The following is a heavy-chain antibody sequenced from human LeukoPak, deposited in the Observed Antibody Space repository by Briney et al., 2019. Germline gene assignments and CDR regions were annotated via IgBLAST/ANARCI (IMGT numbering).Heavy chain of an antibody. Sequence: PGGSLRLSCTASGFSVGGNYISWVRQAPGKGLEWVSIFYIDGRAFHAASVKGRFTISRDISKNSVDLQMNSLRAEDTAVYFCARDRRRLRGQNGDGDAFDIWGQGTRVTVSS. J-gene: IGHJ3*02. CDR2: FYIDGRA. CDR3: ARDRRRLRGQNGDGDAFDI. D-gene: IGHD2-8*01. CDR1: GFSVGGNY. V-gene: IGHV3-53*01.